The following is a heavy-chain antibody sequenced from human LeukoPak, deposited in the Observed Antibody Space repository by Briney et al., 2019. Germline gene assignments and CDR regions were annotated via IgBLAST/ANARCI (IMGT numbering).Heavy chain of an antibody. J-gene: IGHJ4*02. V-gene: IGHV1-69*13. Sequence: SVKVSCKASGGTFSSYAISWVRQAPGQGLEWMGGIIPIFGTANYAQKFQGRVTITADESTSTAYMELSSLRSEDTAVYYCASYYYDSSGYFSFWGQGTLVTVSS. CDR2: IIPIFGTA. CDR1: GGTFSSYA. D-gene: IGHD3-22*01. CDR3: ASYYYDSSGYFSF.